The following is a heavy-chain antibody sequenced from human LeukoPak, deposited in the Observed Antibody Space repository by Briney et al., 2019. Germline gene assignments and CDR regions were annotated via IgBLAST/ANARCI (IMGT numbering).Heavy chain of an antibody. CDR2: ISGSGGST. Sequence: PGGSLTLSCAASGFTFSDFAMTWVRQAPGKGLEWVSSISGSGGSTYYADSVKGRFTISRDNSKNTLYLQMNSLRAEDTAVYYCAKVKWRYYDSSGHYFDYWGQGTLVTVSS. D-gene: IGHD3-22*01. J-gene: IGHJ4*02. V-gene: IGHV3-23*01. CDR1: GFTFSDFA. CDR3: AKVKWRYYDSSGHYFDY.